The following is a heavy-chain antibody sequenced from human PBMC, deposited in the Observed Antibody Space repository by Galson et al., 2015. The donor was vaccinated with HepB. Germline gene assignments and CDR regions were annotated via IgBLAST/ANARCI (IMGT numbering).Heavy chain of an antibody. J-gene: IGHJ4*02. Sequence: SLRLSCAASGFTFSAFHMIWVRQAPGKGLEWVSYITTTGSTTLYADSAKGRFTISRDNAQNSLYLQMHSLRGEDTAVYYCATVAQDVSGFEYGGQGTLVTVSS. CDR2: ITTTGSTT. CDR3: ATVAQDVSGFEY. V-gene: IGHV3-48*01. CDR1: GFTFSAFH.